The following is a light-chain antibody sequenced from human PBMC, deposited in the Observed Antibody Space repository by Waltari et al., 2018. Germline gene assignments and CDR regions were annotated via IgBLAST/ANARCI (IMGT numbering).Light chain of an antibody. V-gene: IGLV2-8*01. CDR2: EIN. CDR3: SSYAVNNHLI. CDR1: SSDVGGYNF. Sequence: QSALTQPPSASGSPGQSVTIPCTGTSSDVGGYNFVTWYQQHPGEAPKVMIYEINKRPSGVPDRFSGSKSGNTASLTVSGLQAEDEAEYFCSSYAVNNHLIFGGGTKLTVL. J-gene: IGLJ2*01.